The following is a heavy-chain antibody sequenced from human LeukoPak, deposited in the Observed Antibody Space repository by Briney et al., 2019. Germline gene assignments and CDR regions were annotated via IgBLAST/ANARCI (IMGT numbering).Heavy chain of an antibody. V-gene: IGHV3-23*01. Sequence: GSLRLSCAASGFTFSNYPMTWVRQAPGRGLEWVSGNGGSGAHTKYADSVKGRFTIARDNSKNTLYLQMNSLRAEDTAVYYCAKSYYDILTGYYSSEYFQHWGQGTLVTVSS. CDR1: GFTFSNYP. CDR3: AKSYYDILTGYYSSEYFQH. J-gene: IGHJ1*01. D-gene: IGHD3-9*01. CDR2: NGGSGAHT.